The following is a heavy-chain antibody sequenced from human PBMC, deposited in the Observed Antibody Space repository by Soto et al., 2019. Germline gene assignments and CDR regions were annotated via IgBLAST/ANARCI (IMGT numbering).Heavy chain of an antibody. V-gene: IGHV1-46*01. D-gene: IGHD6-19*01. J-gene: IGHJ6*04. CDR1: GYTFTSYY. CDR3: ARAGAAVAGIYYYYGMDV. CDR2: INPSGGST. Sequence: ASVKVSCKASGYTFTSYYMHCVRQAPEQGLEWMGIINPSGGSTSYAQKFQGRVTMTRDTSTSTVYMELSSLRSEDTAVYYCARAGAAVAGIYYYYGMDVWGKGTTVTVSS.